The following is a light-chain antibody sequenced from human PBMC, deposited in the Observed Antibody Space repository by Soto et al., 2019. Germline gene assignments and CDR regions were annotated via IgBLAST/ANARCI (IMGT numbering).Light chain of an antibody. V-gene: IGKV1-27*01. CDR1: QGIGNY. J-gene: IGKJ1*01. Sequence: DIQMTQSPSSLSTSVGDRVTITCRASQGIGNYLAWYQQKPGKIPTLLIYAASTLHSGVPSRFSGSGSGTDFTLTISSLQPEDVATYYCQRYNSGPRTFGQGTKVEIK. CDR3: QRYNSGPRT. CDR2: AAS.